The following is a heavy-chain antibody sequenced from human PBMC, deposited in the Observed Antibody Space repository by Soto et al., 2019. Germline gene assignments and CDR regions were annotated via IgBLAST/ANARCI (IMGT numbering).Heavy chain of an antibody. CDR3: ARDPDYYYDTKMGND. Sequence: EVQLVESGGGLVKPGGSLRLSCAASGFTFSNFGMSWVRQAPGKGLEWVSSISSGSSYTYYADSVKGRFTISRDNAKNSLHLQMNSLRAEDTALYYCARDPDYYYDTKMGNDWGQGTLVTVSS. CDR2: ISSGSSYT. J-gene: IGHJ4*02. D-gene: IGHD3-22*01. CDR1: GFTFSNFG. V-gene: IGHV3-21*01.